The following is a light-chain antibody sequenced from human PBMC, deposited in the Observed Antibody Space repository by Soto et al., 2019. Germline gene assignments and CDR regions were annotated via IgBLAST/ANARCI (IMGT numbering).Light chain of an antibody. CDR3: QQYNSYSMYT. CDR2: DAS. V-gene: IGKV1-5*01. Sequence: DIQMTQSPSTLSASVGDRVTITCRASQGIIRWLAWYQQKPGKAPKLLIYDASSLQSGVPSRFSGSGAGTEFTLTISSLQPDDFATYDCQQYNSYSMYTFGQGTKLEIK. CDR1: QGIIRW. J-gene: IGKJ2*01.